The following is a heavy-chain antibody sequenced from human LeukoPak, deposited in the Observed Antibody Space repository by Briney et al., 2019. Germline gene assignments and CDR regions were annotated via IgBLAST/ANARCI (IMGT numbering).Heavy chain of an antibody. CDR2: IYTSGST. Sequence: SETLSLTCTVSGGSISSSSYYWSWIRQPAGKGLEWIGRIYTSGSTNYNPSLKSRVTMSVDTSKNQFSLKLSSVTAADTAVYYCARDKTRLVSVRRWFDPWGQGTLVTVSS. CDR1: GGSISSSSYY. CDR3: ARDKTRLVSVRRWFDP. D-gene: IGHD6-19*01. J-gene: IGHJ5*02. V-gene: IGHV4-61*02.